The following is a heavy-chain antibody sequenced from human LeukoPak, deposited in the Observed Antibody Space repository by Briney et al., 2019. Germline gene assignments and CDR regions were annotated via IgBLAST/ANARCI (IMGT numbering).Heavy chain of an antibody. D-gene: IGHD6-13*01. CDR1: GFTFSSYA. CDR3: ASYIAAAVRGFVY. CDR2: ISGSGGST. V-gene: IGHV3-23*01. J-gene: IGHJ4*02. Sequence: GGSLRLSCAASGFTFSSYAMRWVRQAPGKGVEWVSGISGSGGSTYYADSVKGRFTISRDNSKNTLYLQMNSLRAEDTAVYYWASYIAAAVRGFVYWGQGTLVTVSS.